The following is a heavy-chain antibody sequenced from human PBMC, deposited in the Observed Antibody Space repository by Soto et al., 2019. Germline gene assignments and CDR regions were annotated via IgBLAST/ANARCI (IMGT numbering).Heavy chain of an antibody. Sequence: SCEGPGVKLCRYSMKSFRQAPEKGLEWVSSISSSSSYIYYADSVKGRFTISRDNAKNSLYLQMNSLRAEDTAVYYCARAEIGTIMRSSDPEYRGQGTLVTVSP. V-gene: IGHV3-21*01. D-gene: IGHD1-1*01. CDR3: ARAEIGTIMRSSDPEY. CDR2: ISSSSSYI. J-gene: IGHJ4*02. CDR1: GVKLCRYS.